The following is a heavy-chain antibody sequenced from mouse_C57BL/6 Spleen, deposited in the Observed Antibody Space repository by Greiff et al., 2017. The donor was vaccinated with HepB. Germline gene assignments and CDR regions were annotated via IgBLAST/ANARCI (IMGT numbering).Heavy chain of an antibody. CDR1: GFTFSSYA. D-gene: IGHD2-4*01. CDR3: ARDYDYDGGYYAMDY. J-gene: IGHJ4*01. CDR2: ISDGGSYT. Sequence: EVKLVESGGGLVKPGGSLKLSCAASGFTFSSYAMSWVRQTPEKRLEWVATISDGGSYTYYPDNVKGRFTISRDNAKNNLYLQMSHLKSEDTAMYYCARDYDYDGGYYAMDYWGQGTSVTVSS. V-gene: IGHV5-4*01.